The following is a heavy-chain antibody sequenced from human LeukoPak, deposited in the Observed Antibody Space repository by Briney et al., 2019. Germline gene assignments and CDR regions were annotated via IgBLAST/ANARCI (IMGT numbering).Heavy chain of an antibody. J-gene: IGHJ4*02. CDR3: AREWTSGDGSGYPYYFDY. CDR1: GGSMSSFY. D-gene: IGHD3-22*01. CDR2: IYTSGVT. V-gene: IGHV4-4*07. Sequence: SETLSLTCTVSGGSMSSFYWDWIRRPAGKGLQWIGRIYTSGVTNYNPSLKSRVTMSVDTSKNQFSLKLSSVTAADTAVYYCAREWTSGDGSGYPYYFDYWGPGTLVTVSS.